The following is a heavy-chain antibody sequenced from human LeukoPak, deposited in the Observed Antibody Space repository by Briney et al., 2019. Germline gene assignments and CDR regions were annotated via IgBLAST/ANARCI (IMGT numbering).Heavy chain of an antibody. CDR3: VKDLNYGDLLDY. Sequence: GGSLRLSCAASGFTFSSYGMSWVRQAPGKGLEWVSAISGSGGSTYYADSVKGRFTISRDNSKNTLYLQMNSLRAEDTAVYYCVKDLNYGDLLDYWGQGTLVTVSS. D-gene: IGHD4-17*01. J-gene: IGHJ4*02. CDR1: GFTFSSYG. CDR2: ISGSGGST. V-gene: IGHV3-23*01.